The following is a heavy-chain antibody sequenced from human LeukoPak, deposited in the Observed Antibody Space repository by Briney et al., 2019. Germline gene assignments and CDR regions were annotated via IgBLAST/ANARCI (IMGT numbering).Heavy chain of an antibody. Sequence: SETLSLTCTVSGGSISSYYWSWIRQPPGKGLEWIGYIYYSGSTNYNPSLKSRVTISVDTSKNQFSLKLSSVTAADTAVYYCARLSVVPAYYYYYYMDVWGKGTTVTVSS. CDR1: GGSISSYY. CDR2: IYYSGST. CDR3: ARLSVVPAYYYYYYMDV. D-gene: IGHD2-2*01. J-gene: IGHJ6*03. V-gene: IGHV4-59*12.